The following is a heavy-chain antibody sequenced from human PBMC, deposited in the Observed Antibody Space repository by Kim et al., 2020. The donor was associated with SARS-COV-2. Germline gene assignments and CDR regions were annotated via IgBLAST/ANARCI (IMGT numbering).Heavy chain of an antibody. CDR2: IRSKAYGGTT. CDR1: GFTFGDYA. CDR3: TRVWEEYGSGINWFDP. V-gene: IGHV3-49*03. D-gene: IGHD3-10*01. J-gene: IGHJ5*02. Sequence: GGSLRLSCTASGFTFGDYAMSWFRQAPGKGLEWVGFIRSKAYGGTTEYAASVKGRFTISRDDSKSIAYLQMNSLKTEDTAVYYCTRVWEEYGSGINWFDPWGQGTLVTVSS.